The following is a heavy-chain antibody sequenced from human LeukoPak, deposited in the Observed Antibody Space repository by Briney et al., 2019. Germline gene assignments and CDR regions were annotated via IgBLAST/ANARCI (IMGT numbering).Heavy chain of an antibody. J-gene: IGHJ4*02. CDR1: GFTFSSYW. CDR3: ARGSYYYGSGSYLPVDC. Sequence: GGSLRLPCAASGFTFSSYWMSRVRQAPGKGLEWVANIKQDGSEKYYVDSVKGRFTISRDNAKNSLYLQMNSLRAEDTAVYYCARGSYYYGSGSYLPVDCWGQGTLVTVSS. V-gene: IGHV3-7*01. D-gene: IGHD3-10*01. CDR2: IKQDGSEK.